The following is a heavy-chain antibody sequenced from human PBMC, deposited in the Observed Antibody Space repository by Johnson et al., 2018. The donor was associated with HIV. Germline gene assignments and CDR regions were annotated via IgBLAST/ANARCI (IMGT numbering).Heavy chain of an antibody. CDR3: ARERWSSYFGAFDI. D-gene: IGHD3-3*01. V-gene: IGHV3-30*03. J-gene: IGHJ3*02. CDR2: ISYDGSNK. Sequence: QVQLVESGGGVVQPGRSLRLSCAASGFTFSSYGMHWVRQAPGKGLEWVAVISYDGSNKYYADSVKGRFTISRDNAKNSLYLQMSSLRGEDMAVYYCARERWSSYFGAFDIWGHGTMVTVSS. CDR1: GFTFSSYG.